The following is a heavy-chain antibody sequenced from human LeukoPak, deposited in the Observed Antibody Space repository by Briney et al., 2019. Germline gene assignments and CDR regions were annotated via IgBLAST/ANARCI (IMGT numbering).Heavy chain of an antibody. CDR1: GYTFSDYY. J-gene: IGHJ4*02. V-gene: IGHV1-2*02. D-gene: IGHD3-10*01. Sequence: GASVKVSCKASGYTFSDYYMHWVRQAPGQGLEWMGWMNPNSGGTKNGEKFQGRVTMTRDTSISTAYMELSSLRFDDTAVYYCARGGMVRGVITPILYWGQGTPVTVSS. CDR3: ARGGMVRGVITPILY. CDR2: MNPNSGGT.